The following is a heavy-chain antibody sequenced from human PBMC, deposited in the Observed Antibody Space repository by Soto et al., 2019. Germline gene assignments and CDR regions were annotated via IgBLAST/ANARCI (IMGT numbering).Heavy chain of an antibody. J-gene: IGHJ5*02. CDR2: IYWDDDK. Sequence: GSGPTLVNPTQTLTLTCTFSGFSLSTSGVGVGWIRQPPGKALEWLALIYWDDDKRYSPSLKSRLTITKDTSKNQVVLTMTNMDPVDTATYYCAHRQSAYGSGSYYLRPREWFDPWGQGTLVTVSS. CDR1: GFSLSTSGVG. V-gene: IGHV2-5*02. CDR3: AHRQSAYGSGSYYLRPREWFDP. D-gene: IGHD3-10*01.